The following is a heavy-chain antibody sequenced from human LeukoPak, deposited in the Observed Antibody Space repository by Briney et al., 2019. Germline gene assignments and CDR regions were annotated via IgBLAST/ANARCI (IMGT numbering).Heavy chain of an antibody. CDR2: IIPILGIA. V-gene: IGHV1-69*02. CDR1: GGTFSSYT. Sequence: ASVKVSCKASGGTFSSYTIGWVRQAPGQGLEWMGRIIPILGIANYAQKFQGRVTITADKSTSTAYMELSSLRSEDTAVYYCARVESSSSDIDYWGQGTLVTVSP. D-gene: IGHD6-6*01. J-gene: IGHJ4*02. CDR3: ARVESSSSDIDY.